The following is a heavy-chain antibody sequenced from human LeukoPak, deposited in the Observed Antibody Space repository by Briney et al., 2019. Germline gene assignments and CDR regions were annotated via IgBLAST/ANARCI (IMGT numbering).Heavy chain of an antibody. CDR1: GGSISSYY. CDR2: IYTSGST. V-gene: IGHV4-4*07. D-gene: IGHD3-3*01. Sequence: PSETLSLTCTVSGGSISSYYWSWIRQPAGKGLEWIGRIYTSGSTNYNPSLKSRVTMSVDTSKNQFSLKLSSVTAADTAVYYCARDGDAYYDFWSDHTGWFDPWGQGTLVTVSS. J-gene: IGHJ5*02. CDR3: ARDGDAYYDFWSDHTGWFDP.